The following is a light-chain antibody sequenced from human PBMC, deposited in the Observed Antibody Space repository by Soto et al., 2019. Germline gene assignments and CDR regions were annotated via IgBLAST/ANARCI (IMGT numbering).Light chain of an antibody. V-gene: IGKV1-5*03. Sequence: DIQMTQSPSTLSASVGDRVTITCRASQIISDWLAWYQQKPGKAHYLLIYKASNLESGVPSRFSGSGSGTEFTLTISSLQPDDFATYYCQQHNDYPITFGQGTRLENK. CDR1: QIISDW. CDR3: QQHNDYPIT. J-gene: IGKJ5*01. CDR2: KAS.